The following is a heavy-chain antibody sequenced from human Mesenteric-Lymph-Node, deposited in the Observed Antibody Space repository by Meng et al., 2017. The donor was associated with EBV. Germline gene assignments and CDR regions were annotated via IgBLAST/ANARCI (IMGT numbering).Heavy chain of an antibody. CDR3: VLSASRWRG. D-gene: IGHD6-6*01. CDR1: GISFSCFA. CDR2: ISGSSNNT. V-gene: IGHV3-23*04. J-gene: IGHJ4*02. Sequence: QEVGPGVGMVSAGVSLRCSCAGGGISFSCFARVRHPQGTGKGWVWVSNISGSSNNTSPPDSGKGRFTITSNNSMPPLLLPMTSLRAEDTAVYYCVLSASRWRGWGQGTLVTVSS.